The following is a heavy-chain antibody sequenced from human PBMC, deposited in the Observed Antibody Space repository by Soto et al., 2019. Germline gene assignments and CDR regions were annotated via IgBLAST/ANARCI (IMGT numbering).Heavy chain of an antibody. D-gene: IGHD6-19*01. Sequence: PSQTLSLTCAISGASASSNSAAWNWISQSPSRGLEWLGRTYYRSKWYNDYAVSVKSRITINPDTSKNQFSLQLNSVTPEDTAVYYCAREGKSSGWAYYFDYWGQGTLVTVSS. CDR2: TYYRSKWYN. V-gene: IGHV6-1*01. CDR3: AREGKSSGWAYYFDY. CDR1: GASASSNSAA. J-gene: IGHJ4*02.